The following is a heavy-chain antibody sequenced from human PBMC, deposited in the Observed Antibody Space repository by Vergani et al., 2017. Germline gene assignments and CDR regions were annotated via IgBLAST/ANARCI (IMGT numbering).Heavy chain of an antibody. V-gene: IGHV1-69*01. CDR3: ARDXDCSSTSCYSPLGYMDV. D-gene: IGHD2-2*01. CDR1: GGTFSSYA. J-gene: IGHJ6*03. Sequence: QVQLVQSGAEVKKPGSSVKVSCKASGGTFSSYAISWVRQAPGQGLEWMGGIIPIFGTANYAQKFQGRVTITADESTSTAYMELSSLRSEDTAVYYCARDXDCSSTSCYSPLGYMDVWGKGTTVTVSS. CDR2: IIPIFGTA.